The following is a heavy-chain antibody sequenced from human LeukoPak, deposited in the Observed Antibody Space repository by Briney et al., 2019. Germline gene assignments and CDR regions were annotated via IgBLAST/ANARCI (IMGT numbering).Heavy chain of an antibody. V-gene: IGHV1-2*02. D-gene: IGHD4-23*01. CDR2: INPNSGGT. CDR1: GYTFTGNY. Sequence: ASVKVSCKASGYTFTGNYMHWVRQAPGQGLEWMGWINPNSGGTNYAQKFQGRVTMTRDTSISTAYMELSRLRSDDTAVDYCANSPFGSWMTPTPRGLDYWGQGTLVTVSS. J-gene: IGHJ4*02. CDR3: ANSPFGSWMTPTPRGLDY.